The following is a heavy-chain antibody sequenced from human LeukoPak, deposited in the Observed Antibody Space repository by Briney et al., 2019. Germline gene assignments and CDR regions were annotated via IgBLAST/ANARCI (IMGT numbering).Heavy chain of an antibody. D-gene: IGHD3-22*01. Sequence: KPSETLSLTCAVYGGSFSGYYWSWIRQPPGKGLEWIGSISYSGSTYTGSTYSNPSLKSRLTISVDTSTNQFSLKLTSVTAADTAVYYCASASHSSAYQDAFDIWGLGTMVTVFS. CDR1: GGSFSGYY. V-gene: IGHV4-59*05. J-gene: IGHJ3*02. CDR3: ASASHSSAYQDAFDI. CDR2: ISYSGSTYTGST.